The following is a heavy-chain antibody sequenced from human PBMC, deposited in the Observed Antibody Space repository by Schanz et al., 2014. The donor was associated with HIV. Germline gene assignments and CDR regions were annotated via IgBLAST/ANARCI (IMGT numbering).Heavy chain of an antibody. CDR1: GYTFTSFD. CDR2: INPNRGGT. J-gene: IGHJ4*02. CDR3: ANEGLTGFIDY. V-gene: IGHV1-8*01. Sequence: QAHLVQSGAEVKKPGASVKVSCTASGYTFTSFDINWVRQATGQGPEWMGWINPNRGGTKYAQKFQGRVTMTTDTSTSTAYMELRSLRSDDTAVYYCANEGLTGFIDYWGQGTLVTVSS. D-gene: IGHD6-25*01.